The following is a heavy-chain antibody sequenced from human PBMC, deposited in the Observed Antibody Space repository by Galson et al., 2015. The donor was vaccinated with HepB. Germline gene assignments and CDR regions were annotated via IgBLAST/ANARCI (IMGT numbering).Heavy chain of an antibody. V-gene: IGHV1-18*04. D-gene: IGHD3-22*01. CDR2: ISAYNGNT. CDR3: ARDALVVITRDHGMDV. Sequence: SVKVSCKASGYTFSNYGISWVRQAPGQGLEWMGWISAYNGNTKYAEKLQGRVTMTRDTSTSTAYMELRSLRSDDTAVYYCARDALVVITRDHGMDVWGQGTTVTVSS. J-gene: IGHJ6*02. CDR1: GYTFSNYG.